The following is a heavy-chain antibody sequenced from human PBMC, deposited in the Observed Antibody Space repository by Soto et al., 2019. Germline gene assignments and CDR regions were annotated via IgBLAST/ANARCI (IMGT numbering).Heavy chain of an antibody. CDR2: ISYDGSNK. Sequence: GGSLRLSCAASGFTFSSYGMHWVRQAPGKGLEWVAVISYDGSNKYYADSVKGRFTISRDNSKNTLYLQMNSLRAEDTAVYYWGKGARWGGGVDYWGQGTLVTVSS. V-gene: IGHV3-30*18. D-gene: IGHD3-16*01. CDR1: GFTFSSYG. J-gene: IGHJ4*02. CDR3: GKGARWGGGVDY.